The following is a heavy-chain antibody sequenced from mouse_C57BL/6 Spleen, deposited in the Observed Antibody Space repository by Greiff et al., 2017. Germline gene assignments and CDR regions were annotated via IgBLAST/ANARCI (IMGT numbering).Heavy chain of an antibody. CDR3: ARCSSYPAWFAY. J-gene: IGHJ3*01. Sequence: VQLQQSGAELVRPGTSVKVSCKASGYAFTNYLIEWVKQRPGQGLEWIGVINPGSGGTNYNEKFKGKATLTADKSSSTAYMQLSSLTSEDSAVYFCARCSSYPAWFAYWGQGTLVTVSA. V-gene: IGHV1-54*01. CDR2: INPGSGGT. CDR1: GYAFTNYL. D-gene: IGHD1-1*01.